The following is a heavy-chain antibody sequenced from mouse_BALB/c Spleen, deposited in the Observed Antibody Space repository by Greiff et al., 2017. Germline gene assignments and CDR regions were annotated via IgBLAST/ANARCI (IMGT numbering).Heavy chain of an antibody. Sequence: VQLQQSGPGLVAPSQSLSITCTVSGFSLTSYGVHWVRQPPGKGLEWMGVIWAGGSTNYNSALMSRLSISKDNSKSQVLLKKNSLQTDDTAMYYCAREGIYYGSSYGYFDVWGAGTTVTVSS. CDR3: AREGIYYGSSYGYFDV. V-gene: IGHV2-9*02. D-gene: IGHD1-1*01. CDR1: GFSLTSYG. J-gene: IGHJ1*01. CDR2: IWAGGST.